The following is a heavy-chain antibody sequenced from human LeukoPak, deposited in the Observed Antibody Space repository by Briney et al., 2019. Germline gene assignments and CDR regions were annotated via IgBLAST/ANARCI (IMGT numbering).Heavy chain of an antibody. V-gene: IGHV3-21*01. D-gene: IGHD2-15*01. CDR3: ARSGCPGGSCYLRYSWLDL. Sequence: MTGGSLSLSCTTSGLTFSNSDMTWVRQAPGKGLEWVSSITTTSSYIYYADSVRGRFTVSRDNARNSLYLQMDSLRPEDTAVYYCARSGCPGGSCYLRYSWLDLWGRGTLVTASS. J-gene: IGHJ5*02. CDR2: ITTTSSYI. CDR1: GLTFSNSD.